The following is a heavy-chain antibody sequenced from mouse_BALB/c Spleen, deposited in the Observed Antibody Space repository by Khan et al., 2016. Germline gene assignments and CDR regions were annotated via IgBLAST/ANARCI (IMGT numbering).Heavy chain of an antibody. Sequence: EVQLQESGPGLVKPSQSLSLTCSVTGYSITSGYYWNWIRQFPGNKLEWMGYISYDGSNNYNPSLKNRISITRDTSKNQFFLKLNSVTTEATATYYCANGNYWYFDVWGAGTTVTVSS. V-gene: IGHV3-6*02. CDR1: GYSITSGYY. CDR3: ANGNYWYFDV. D-gene: IGHD2-1*01. J-gene: IGHJ1*01. CDR2: ISYDGSN.